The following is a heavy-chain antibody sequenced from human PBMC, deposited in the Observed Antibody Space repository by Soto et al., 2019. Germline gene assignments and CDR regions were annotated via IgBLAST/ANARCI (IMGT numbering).Heavy chain of an antibody. CDR1: GFTFSNAW. CDR2: IKSKTDGGTT. V-gene: IGHV3-15*01. D-gene: IGHD3-3*01. CDR3: TYTYYDFWSGYYQAVDY. Sequence: PGGSLRLSCAASGFTFSNAWMSWVRQAPGKGLEWVGRIKSKTDGGTTDYAAPVKGRFTISRDDSKNTLYLQMNSLKTEDTAVYYCTYTYYDFWSGYYQAVDYWGQGTLVTVSS. J-gene: IGHJ4*02.